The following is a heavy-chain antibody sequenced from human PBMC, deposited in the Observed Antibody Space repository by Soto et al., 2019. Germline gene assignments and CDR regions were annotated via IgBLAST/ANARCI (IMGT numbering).Heavy chain of an antibody. CDR3: ARAGYYYDSRGSKRSLNLDY. D-gene: IGHD3-22*01. J-gene: IGHJ4*02. CDR2: INHGGST. V-gene: IGHV4-34*01. Sequence: SETLSLTCAVYGGSFSDYYWSWIRQPPGKGLEWIGEINHGGSTNFSPSLKSRVTISVDTSKNQFSLKLSSVTAADTAIYYCARAGYYYDSRGSKRSLNLDYWGQGTLVTVSS. CDR1: GGSFSDYY.